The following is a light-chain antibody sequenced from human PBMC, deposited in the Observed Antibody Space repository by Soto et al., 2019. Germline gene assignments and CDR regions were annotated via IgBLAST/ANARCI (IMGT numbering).Light chain of an antibody. CDR1: QSCRNS. CDR3: QQYGGSPYT. J-gene: IGKJ2*01. CDR2: DAS. Sequence: DLQMTQSPSTLSASVGDRVTITCRASQSCRNSLAWYQQKAGKAPTLLIYDASTLQSGVPSRFSGSGSGTEFSLTISSLQPEDFAVYYCQQYGGSPYTFGQGTTVEIK. V-gene: IGKV1-5*01.